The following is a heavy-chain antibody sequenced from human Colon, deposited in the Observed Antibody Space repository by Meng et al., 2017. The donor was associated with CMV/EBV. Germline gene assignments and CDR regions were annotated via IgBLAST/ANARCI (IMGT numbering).Heavy chain of an antibody. J-gene: IGHJ4*02. CDR1: GFTFSNYA. V-gene: IGHV3-23*01. D-gene: IGHD4-23*01. CDR3: TRDRGRVTPPDY. Sequence: GESLKISCAASGFTFSNYAMSWVRQAPGKGPEWVSGISGSGGITYYADSVKGRFTISRDNSKNTLYLQMNSLRAEDTAMYYCTRDRGRVTPPDYWGQGALVTVSS. CDR2: ISGSGGIT.